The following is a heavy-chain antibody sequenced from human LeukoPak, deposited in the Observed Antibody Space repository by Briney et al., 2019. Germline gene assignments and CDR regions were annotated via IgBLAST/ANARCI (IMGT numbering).Heavy chain of an antibody. J-gene: IGHJ4*02. CDR2: IESDGSTT. D-gene: IGHD6-13*01. V-gene: IGHV3-74*01. CDR3: ARYSSKWHAVDY. Sequence: GGSLRLSCAASGCNFSSYWMHWVRQAPGKGLVWVSRIESDGSTTSYADSVKGRFTISRDNAKNTLYLQMNSLRVDDTAVYYCARYSSKWHAVDYWGQGTLVTVSS. CDR1: GCNFSSYW.